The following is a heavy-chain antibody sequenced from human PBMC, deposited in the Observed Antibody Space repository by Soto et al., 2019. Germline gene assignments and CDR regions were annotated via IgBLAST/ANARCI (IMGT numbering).Heavy chain of an antibody. J-gene: IGHJ4*02. Sequence: QVQLVESGGAVVQFGRSLRLSCAASGFTFSSYGMHWVRQAPGKGLEWVAVIWYDGSNKYYADSVKGRFTISRDNFKNALYLQMNSLRAEDTAVYYCARAKWDYYGSGSPEYWGQGTLVTVSS. CDR3: ARAKWDYYGSGSPEY. CDR2: IWYDGSNK. V-gene: IGHV3-33*01. D-gene: IGHD3-10*01. CDR1: GFTFSSYG.